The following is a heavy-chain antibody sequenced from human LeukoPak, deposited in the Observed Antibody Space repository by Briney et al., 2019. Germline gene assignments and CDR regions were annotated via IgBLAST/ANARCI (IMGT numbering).Heavy chain of an antibody. V-gene: IGHV3-30*18. CDR1: GFTFSSYG. D-gene: IGHD5-24*01. CDR3: AKDIDGYNLYYFDY. J-gene: IGHJ4*02. CDR2: ISYDGSNK. Sequence: GGSLRLSCAASGFTFSSYGMHWVRQAPGKGLEWVAVISYDGSNKYYADSVKGRFTISRDNSKNTLYLQMNSLRAEDTAVYYCAKDIDGYNLYYFDYWGQGTLVTVSS.